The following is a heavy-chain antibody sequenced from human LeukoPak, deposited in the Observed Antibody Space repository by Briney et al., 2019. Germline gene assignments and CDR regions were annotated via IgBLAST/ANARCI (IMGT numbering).Heavy chain of an antibody. CDR3: ASYSGSYFRH. Sequence: SETLSLNCIVSGGSISSYYWSWIRQPPGKGLEWIGYIYYSGSTNYNPSLKSRVTISVDTSKNQFSLKLSSVTAADTAVYYCASYSGSYFRHWGQGTLVTVSS. J-gene: IGHJ4*02. V-gene: IGHV4-59*01. CDR1: GGSISSYY. D-gene: IGHD1-26*01. CDR2: IYYSGST.